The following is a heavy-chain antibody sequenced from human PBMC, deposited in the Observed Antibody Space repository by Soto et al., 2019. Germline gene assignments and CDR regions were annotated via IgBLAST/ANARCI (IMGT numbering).Heavy chain of an antibody. CDR1: AFTLSSYW. CDR3: ARDYEFGFDI. CDR2: IKPDGSEK. V-gene: IGHV3-7*01. Sequence: GGSLRPSCEASAFTLSSYWMSWVRQAPGKGLEWVANIKPDGSEKYYVDSVKGRFTISRDNTKNSLYLQMSTLRPEDTAIYYCARDYEFGFDIWGQGTLVTVS. J-gene: IGHJ3*02. D-gene: IGHD3-22*01.